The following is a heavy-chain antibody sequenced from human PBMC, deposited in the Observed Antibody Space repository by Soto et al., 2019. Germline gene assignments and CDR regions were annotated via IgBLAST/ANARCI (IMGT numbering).Heavy chain of an antibody. CDR2: IWYDGSNK. V-gene: IGHV3-33*01. Sequence: GGSLRLSCAASGFTFSSYGMHWVRQAPGKGLEWVAVIWYDGSNKYYADSVKGRFTISRDNSKNTLYLQMNSLRAEDTAVYYCARGPTYYYDRRGHDYWGQGTLVTVSS. CDR1: GFTFSSYG. D-gene: IGHD3-22*01. CDR3: ARGPTYYYDRRGHDY. J-gene: IGHJ4*02.